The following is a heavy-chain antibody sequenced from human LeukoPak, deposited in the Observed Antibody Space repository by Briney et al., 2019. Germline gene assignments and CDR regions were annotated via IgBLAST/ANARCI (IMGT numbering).Heavy chain of an antibody. D-gene: IGHD3-22*01. CDR1: GYTFTGYG. Sequence: GASVKVACKASGYTFTGYGISWVRQAPGQGLEWMGWISAYNGNTNYAQKLQGRVTMTTDTSTSTAYMELRSLRSDDTAVYYCASLPDYYDSSGSDYWGQGTLVTVSS. J-gene: IGHJ4*02. CDR3: ASLPDYYDSSGSDY. CDR2: ISAYNGNT. V-gene: IGHV1-18*01.